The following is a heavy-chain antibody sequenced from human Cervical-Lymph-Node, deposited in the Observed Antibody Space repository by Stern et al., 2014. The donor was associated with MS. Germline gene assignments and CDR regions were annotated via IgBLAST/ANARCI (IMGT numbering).Heavy chain of an antibody. CDR2: IYPYDFDT. J-gene: IGHJ4*02. Sequence: MQLVQSGGEVKKPGESLKISCKVSGYSFTIYYIAWVRQMPGKGLEWMGVIYPYDFDTTYSPSFQGQVTISADKSITPAYLQWSSLRASDTAMYYCARHVQGFDYWGQGTLVTVSS. CDR1: GYSFTIYY. CDR3: ARHVQGFDY. V-gene: IGHV5-51*01.